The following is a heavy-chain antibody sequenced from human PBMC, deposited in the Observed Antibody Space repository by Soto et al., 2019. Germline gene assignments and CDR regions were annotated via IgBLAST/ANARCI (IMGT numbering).Heavy chain of an antibody. CDR2: ISCDGSNK. Sequence: QVQLVESGGGVVQPGRSLRLSCAASGFTFSSYAMHWVRQAPGKGLEWVAVISCDGSNKYYADSVKGRFTISRDNSKNTLYLQMNSLIAEDTAVYYCARDRGGDYDFDYWGQGTMVTVSS. J-gene: IGHJ4*02. CDR3: ARDRGGDYDFDY. D-gene: IGHD4-17*01. V-gene: IGHV3-30-3*01. CDR1: GFTFSSYA.